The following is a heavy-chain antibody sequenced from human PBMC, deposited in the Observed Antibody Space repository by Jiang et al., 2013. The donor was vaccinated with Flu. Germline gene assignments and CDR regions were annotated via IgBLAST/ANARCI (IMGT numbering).Heavy chain of an antibody. CDR3: ARVGVGATSGEGY. V-gene: IGHV4-38-2*02. CDR2: IYHSGST. Sequence: WIGSIYHSGSTYYNPSLKSRVTISVDTSKNQFSLKLSSVTAADTAVYYCARVGVGATSGEGYWGQGTLVTVSS. D-gene: IGHD1-26*01. J-gene: IGHJ4*02.